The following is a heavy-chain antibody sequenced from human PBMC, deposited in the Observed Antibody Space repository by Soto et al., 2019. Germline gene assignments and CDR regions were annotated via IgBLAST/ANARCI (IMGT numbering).Heavy chain of an antibody. CDR1: GGSFSGYY. Sequence: PSEPLSLTCAVYGGSFSGYYWSWIRQPPGKGLEWIGEINHSGSTNYNPSLKSRVTISVDTSKNQFSLKLSSVTAADTAVYYCASGASEVVDRSSTDYWGLGTRGTV. J-gene: IGHJ4*02. CDR3: ASGASEVVDRSSTDY. V-gene: IGHV4-34*01. CDR2: INHSGST. D-gene: IGHD6-6*01.